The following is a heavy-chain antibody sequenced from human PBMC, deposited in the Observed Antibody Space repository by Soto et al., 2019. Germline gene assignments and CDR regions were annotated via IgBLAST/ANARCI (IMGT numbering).Heavy chain of an antibody. V-gene: IGHV4-31*03. CDR2: IYYSGST. CDR3: AGYMTTIGSFDP. CDR1: GGSISSGCYY. D-gene: IGHD4-17*01. Sequence: SETLSLTCTVSGGSISSGCYYWSWIRQHPGKGLEWIGYIYYSGSTYYNPSLKSRVTISVDTSKNQFSLKLSSVTAADTAVYYCAGYMTTIGSFDPWGQGTLVTVSS. J-gene: IGHJ5*02.